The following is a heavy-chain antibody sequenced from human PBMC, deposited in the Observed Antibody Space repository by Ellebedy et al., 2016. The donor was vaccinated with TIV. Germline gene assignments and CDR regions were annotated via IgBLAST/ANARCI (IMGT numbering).Heavy chain of an antibody. Sequence: GESLKISXAASGFTFSSYSMNWVRQAPGKGLEWVSAISGSGGSTYYADSVKGRFTISRDNSKNTLYLQMNSLRAEDTAVYYCAKDWACFDYWGQGTLVTVSS. CDR1: GFTFSSYS. D-gene: IGHD3-16*01. CDR2: ISGSGGST. CDR3: AKDWACFDY. J-gene: IGHJ4*02. V-gene: IGHV3-23*01.